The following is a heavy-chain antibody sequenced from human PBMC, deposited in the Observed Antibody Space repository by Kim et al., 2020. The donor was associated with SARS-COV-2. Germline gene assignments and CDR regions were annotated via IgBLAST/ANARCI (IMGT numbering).Heavy chain of an antibody. J-gene: IGHJ6*02. V-gene: IGHV4-30-2*01. Sequence: SETLSLTCAVSGCSISSGGYSWSWIRQPPGKGLEWIGYIYHSGSTYYNPSLKSRVTISVDRSKNQFSLKLSSVTAADTAVYYCARGRSLYGMDVWGQGTT. CDR3: ARGRSLYGMDV. CDR2: IYHSGST. CDR1: GCSISSGGYS.